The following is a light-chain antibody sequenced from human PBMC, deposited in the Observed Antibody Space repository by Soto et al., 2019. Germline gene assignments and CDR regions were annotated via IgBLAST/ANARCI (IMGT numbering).Light chain of an antibody. CDR1: SSNIGSNT. V-gene: IGLV1-44*01. Sequence: QSVLTQPPSASGTPGQRVTISCSGSSSNIGSNTVNWYQQLPGTAPKLLIYSNNQRPSGVPDRFSGSKSGTSASLAISGLQSEAEADYYCHSYDSSLSGSVFGVGTKVTVL. CDR2: SNN. J-gene: IGLJ3*02. CDR3: HSYDSSLSGSV.